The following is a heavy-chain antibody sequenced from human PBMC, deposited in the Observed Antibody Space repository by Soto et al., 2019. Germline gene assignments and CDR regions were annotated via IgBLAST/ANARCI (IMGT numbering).Heavy chain of an antibody. V-gene: IGHV5-51*01. J-gene: IGHJ6*03. D-gene: IGHD6-13*01. CDR2: IYPGDSDT. Sequence: PGESLKISCKGSGYSFTSYWIGWVRQMPGKGLEWMGIIYPGDSDTRYSPSFQGQVTISADKSISTAYLQWSSLKASDTAMYYCARHVVAAAGSPYYYYYYMDVWGKGTTVTVSS. CDR3: ARHVVAAAGSPYYYYYYMDV. CDR1: GYSFTSYW.